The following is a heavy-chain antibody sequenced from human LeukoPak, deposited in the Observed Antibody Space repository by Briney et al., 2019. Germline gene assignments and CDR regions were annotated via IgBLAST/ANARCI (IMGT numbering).Heavy chain of an antibody. CDR1: GFTFSSYS. J-gene: IGHJ4*02. CDR3: ARGGRRYSSSWYYFDY. Sequence: GGSLRLSCAASGFTFSSYSMNWVRQALGKGLEWVSYISSSSTIYYADSVKGRFTISRDNAKNSLYLQMNSLRAEDTAVYYCARGGRRYSSSWYYFDYWGQGTLVTVSS. D-gene: IGHD6-13*01. CDR2: ISSSSTI. V-gene: IGHV3-48*01.